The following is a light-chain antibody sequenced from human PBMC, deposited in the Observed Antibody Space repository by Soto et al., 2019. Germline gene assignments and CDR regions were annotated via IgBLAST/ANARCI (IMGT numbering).Light chain of an antibody. Sequence: DTQMTQSPSSLSAFLGDRVTLTCRASQSISSYLNWYQKKTGKAPKLLIYAASSLQSGVPSRFSGSGSGTDFNLTISSLQTEDLATYYCQQRYSTTWTFGQGTKVDIK. CDR3: QQRYSTTWT. CDR1: QSISSY. V-gene: IGKV1-39*01. J-gene: IGKJ1*01. CDR2: AAS.